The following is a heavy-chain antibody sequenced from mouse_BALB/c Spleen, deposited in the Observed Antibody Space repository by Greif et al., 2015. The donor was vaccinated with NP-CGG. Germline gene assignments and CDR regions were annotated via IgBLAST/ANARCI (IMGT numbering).Heavy chain of an antibody. CDR2: INPGSGGT. CDR1: GYGFTNYL. J-gene: IGHJ3*01. D-gene: IGHD2-4*01. V-gene: IGHV1-54*01. CDR3: AREGDYGFAY. Sequence: QVQLKQSGAELVRPGTSVKVSCKASGYGFTNYLIEWVKQRPGQGLEWIGVINPGSGGTNYNEKFKGKATLTADKSSSTAYMQLSSLTSDDSAVYVCAREGDYGFAYWGQGTLVTVSA.